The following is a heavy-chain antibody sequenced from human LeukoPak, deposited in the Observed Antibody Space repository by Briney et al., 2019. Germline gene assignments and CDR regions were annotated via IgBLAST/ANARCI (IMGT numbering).Heavy chain of an antibody. CDR2: INPNSGGT. CDR3: ARVEARYYDILTGYWGIDYYGMDV. Sequence: ASVKVSCKASGYTFAGYYMHWVRQAPGQGLEWMGWINPNSGGTNYAQKFQGWVTMTRDTSISTAYMELSRLRSDDTAVYYCARVEARYYDILTGYWGIDYYGMDVWGKGTTVTVSS. V-gene: IGHV1-2*04. CDR1: GYTFAGYY. J-gene: IGHJ6*04. D-gene: IGHD3-9*01.